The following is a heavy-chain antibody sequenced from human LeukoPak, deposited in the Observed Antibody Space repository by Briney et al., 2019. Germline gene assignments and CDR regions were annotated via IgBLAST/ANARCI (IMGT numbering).Heavy chain of an antibody. CDR1: GFTFSSYA. V-gene: IGHV3-23*01. CDR2: ISGSGSST. Sequence: GGSLRLSCAVSGFTFSSYAMSWVRQAPGKGLEWVSAISGSGSSTYYADSVRGRFTISRDNYKNTLYLQMNSLGAEDTAVYYCAKPRENSSGVGRYLHFGGQGTGVTVSS. J-gene: IGHJ4*02. D-gene: IGHD6-19*01. CDR3: AKPRENSSGVGRYLHF.